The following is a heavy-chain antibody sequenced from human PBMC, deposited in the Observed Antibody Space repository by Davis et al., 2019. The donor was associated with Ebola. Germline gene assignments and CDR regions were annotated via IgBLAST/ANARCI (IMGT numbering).Heavy chain of an antibody. D-gene: IGHD5-24*01. J-gene: IGHJ4*02. CDR2: ISSSSSYI. V-gene: IGHV3-21*01. CDR3: AREMATVFFDY. Sequence: GESLKISCAASGFTFSSYSMNWVRQAPGKGLEWVSSISSSSSYIYYADSVKGRFTISRDNAKNSLYLQMNSLRAEDTAVYYCAREMATVFFDYWGQGTLVTVSS. CDR1: GFTFSSYS.